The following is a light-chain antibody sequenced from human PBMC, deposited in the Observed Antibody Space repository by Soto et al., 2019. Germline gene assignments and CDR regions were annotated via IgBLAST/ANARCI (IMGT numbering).Light chain of an antibody. CDR2: SNN. J-gene: IGLJ3*02. CDR3: AAWDDSLNGPL. V-gene: IGLV1-44*01. CDR1: SSNIGSNA. Sequence: QAVVTQPPSAFGTPGQRVTISCSGSSSNIGSNAVNWYQQLPGTAPTLLIYSNNQRPSGVPDRFSGSKSGTSASLAVNGLQSEDEADYYCAAWDDSLNGPLFGGGTKLTVL.